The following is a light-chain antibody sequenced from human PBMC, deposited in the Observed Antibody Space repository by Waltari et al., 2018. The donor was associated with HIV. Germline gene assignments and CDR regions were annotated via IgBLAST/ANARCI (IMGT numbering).Light chain of an antibody. J-gene: IGLJ3*02. Sequence: QAWLTQPPSISTGLGPTATLPCTGNHNNAGYQELARVQHRRGHPPKLLSHRNNNRPSGISDRFSAFRSGDTGFLTISGLQSQDEADYFCCAWDSSLNGWIFGGGTHLT. CDR3: CAWDSSLNGWI. CDR2: RNN. CDR1: HNNAGYQE. V-gene: IGLV10-54*01.